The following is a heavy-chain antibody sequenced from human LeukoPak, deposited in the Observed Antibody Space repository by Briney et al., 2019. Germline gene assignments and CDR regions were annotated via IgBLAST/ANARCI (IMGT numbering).Heavy chain of an antibody. CDR3: AKDIEAVAGVLGGFDY. D-gene: IGHD6-19*01. Sequence: PGRSLRLSCAASGFTFSSYGMHWVRQAPGKGLEWVAVIWYDGSNKYYADSVKGRFTISRDNAKNSLYLQMNSLRAEDTALYYCAKDIEAVAGVLGGFDYWGQGTLVTVSS. CDR2: IWYDGSNK. CDR1: GFTFSSYG. V-gene: IGHV3-33*03. J-gene: IGHJ4*02.